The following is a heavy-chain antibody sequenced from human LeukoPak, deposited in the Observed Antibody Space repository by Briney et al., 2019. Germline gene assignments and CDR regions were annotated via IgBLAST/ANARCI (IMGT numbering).Heavy chain of an antibody. CDR2: ISSTGSTI. Sequence: GGSLRLSCAASGFTFSSYEMNRVRQAPGKGLEWVSYISSTGSTIYYADTVKGRFTISRDNAKNSLYLQMNSLRADDTAVYYCARDWSGTQYYFDYWGQGTLVTVSS. V-gene: IGHV3-48*03. CDR1: GFTFSSYE. D-gene: IGHD3-3*01. CDR3: ARDWSGTQYYFDY. J-gene: IGHJ4*02.